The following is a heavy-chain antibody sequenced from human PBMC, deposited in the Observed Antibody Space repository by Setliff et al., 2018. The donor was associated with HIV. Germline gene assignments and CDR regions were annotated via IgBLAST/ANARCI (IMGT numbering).Heavy chain of an antibody. D-gene: IGHD5-12*01. V-gene: IGHV4-34*01. Sequence: PAETLSLTCAVYGGSFSGYYWTWIRQSPGKGLEWIGDINHGGSANYTPSLTIRVTISVDTSKNQFSLKLSSVTATYTAIYYCARGQWLRYGAFDSWGQGTQVTVSS. CDR2: INHGGSA. CDR1: GGSFSGYY. J-gene: IGHJ4*02. CDR3: ARGQWLRYGAFDS.